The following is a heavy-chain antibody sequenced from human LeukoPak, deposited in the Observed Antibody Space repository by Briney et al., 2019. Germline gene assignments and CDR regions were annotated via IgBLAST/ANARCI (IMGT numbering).Heavy chain of an antibody. CDR3: AKDKSGSGRTYYFDY. CDR1: GFTFSSYA. CDR2: ISGSGGST. J-gene: IGHJ4*02. D-gene: IGHD3-10*01. Sequence: QSWGSLRLSCAASGFTFSSYAMSWVRQAPGKGLEWVSGISGSGGSTYYADSVKGRFTISRDNSKSTLYLQMNSVRAEDTAVYYCAKDKSGSGRTYYFDYWGQGTLVTASS. V-gene: IGHV3-23*01.